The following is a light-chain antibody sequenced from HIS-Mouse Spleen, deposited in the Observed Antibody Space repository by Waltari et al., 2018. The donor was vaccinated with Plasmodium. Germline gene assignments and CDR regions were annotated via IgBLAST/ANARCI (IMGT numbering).Light chain of an antibody. CDR3: QSADSSGTPNWV. J-gene: IGLJ3*02. CDR2: KDS. Sequence: SYELTQPPSVSVSPGQTARITCSGDALQKQYAYWYQQKPGQAPVLVIYKDSERPSGIPERFSGSSSGTTVTLTISGVQAEDEADYYCQSADSSGTPNWVFGGGTKLTVL. CDR1: ALQKQY. V-gene: IGLV3-25*03.